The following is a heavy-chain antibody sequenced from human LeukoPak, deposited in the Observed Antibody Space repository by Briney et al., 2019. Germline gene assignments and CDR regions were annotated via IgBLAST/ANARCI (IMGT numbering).Heavy chain of an antibody. CDR3: ASTRRAAVAGRFDS. V-gene: IGHV4-4*09. Sequence: PSETLSLTCNVSGASMSSNYWSWIRQPPGKGLEWIGYIYHSGNTNYSPSLESRVTTSVDESKNQFSLRVHFVSAADTAVYYCASTRRAAVAGRFDSWGQGTLVTVSS. CDR2: IYHSGNT. J-gene: IGHJ4*02. D-gene: IGHD6-19*01. CDR1: GASMSSNY.